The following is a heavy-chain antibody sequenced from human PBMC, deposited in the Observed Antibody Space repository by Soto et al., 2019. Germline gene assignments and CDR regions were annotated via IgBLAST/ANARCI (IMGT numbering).Heavy chain of an antibody. CDR3: ARQIRSQYDNLFDP. CDR2: IYYSGST. Sequence: PSETLSLTCTVSGGSISSYYWSWIRQPPGKGLEWIGYIYYSGSTNYNPSLKSRVTISVDTSKNQFSLKLSSVTAADTAVYYCARQIRSQYDNLFDPWGQGTLVTVSS. V-gene: IGHV4-59*08. CDR1: GGSISSYY. D-gene: IGHD2-2*01. J-gene: IGHJ5*02.